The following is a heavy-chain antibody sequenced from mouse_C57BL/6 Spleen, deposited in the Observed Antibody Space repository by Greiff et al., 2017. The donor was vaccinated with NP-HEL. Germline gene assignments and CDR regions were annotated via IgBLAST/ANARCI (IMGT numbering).Heavy chain of an antibody. Sequence: EVKLMESGGDLVKPGGSLKLSCAASGFTFSSYGMSWVRQTPDKRLEWVATISSGGSYTYYPDSVKGRFTISRDNAKNTLYLQMSSLKSEDTAMYYCARHEDYGNSYFDYWGQGTTLTVSS. J-gene: IGHJ2*01. V-gene: IGHV5-6*01. CDR2: ISSGGSYT. CDR1: GFTFSSYG. D-gene: IGHD2-1*01. CDR3: ARHEDYGNSYFDY.